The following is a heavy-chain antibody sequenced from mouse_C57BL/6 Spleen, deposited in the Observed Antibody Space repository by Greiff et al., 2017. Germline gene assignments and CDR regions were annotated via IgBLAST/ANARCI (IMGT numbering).Heavy chain of an antibody. Sequence: EVMLVESGGGLVKPGGSLKLSCAASGFTFSDYGMHWVRQAPEKGLEWVAYISSGSSTIYYADTVKGRFTISGDNTKNTLFLQMTRLRSEDTAMYYCAFYSNYPFYAMDYWGQGTSVTVSS. J-gene: IGHJ4*01. CDR2: ISSGSSTI. CDR1: GFTFSDYG. V-gene: IGHV5-17*01. CDR3: AFYSNYPFYAMDY. D-gene: IGHD2-5*01.